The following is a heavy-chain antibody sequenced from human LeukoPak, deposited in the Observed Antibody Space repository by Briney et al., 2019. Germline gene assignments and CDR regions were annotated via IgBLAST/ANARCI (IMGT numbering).Heavy chain of an antibody. D-gene: IGHD3-22*01. Sequence: PGRSLRLSCAASGFTFSSYGMHWVRQAPGKGLGWVALIWSDGSNENYADSVKGRFTISRDTSRNTLYLQMHSLRAEDTAVYYCARDADTSGSYWYFDLWGRGTQVTVSS. CDR2: IWSDGSNE. V-gene: IGHV3-33*08. CDR3: ARDADTSGSYWYFDL. J-gene: IGHJ2*01. CDR1: GFTFSSYG.